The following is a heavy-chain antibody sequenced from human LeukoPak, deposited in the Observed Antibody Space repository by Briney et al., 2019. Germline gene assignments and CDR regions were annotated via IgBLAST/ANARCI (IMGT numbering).Heavy chain of an antibody. CDR2: ISGSGNYL. CDR1: GFTFSSYS. D-gene: IGHD4-23*01. V-gene: IGHV3-21*01. J-gene: IGHJ4*02. Sequence: KPGGSLRLSCAASGFTFSSYSMNWVRQAPGKGLEWVSSISGSGNYLDYADSVKGRFTISRDNAKNSLYLQMNSLRAEDTAIYFCARDKFSGNSFFDYWGQGTLVSVSS. CDR3: ARDKFSGNSFFDY.